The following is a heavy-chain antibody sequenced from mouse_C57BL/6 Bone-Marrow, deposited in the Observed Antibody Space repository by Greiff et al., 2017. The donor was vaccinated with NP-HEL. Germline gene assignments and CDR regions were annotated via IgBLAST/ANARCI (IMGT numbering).Heavy chain of an antibody. V-gene: IGHV1-9*01. Sequence: VKLMESGAELMKPGASVKLSCKATGYTFTGYWIEWVKQRPGHGLEWIGEILPGSGSTNYNEKFKGKATFTADTSSNTAYMQLSSLTTEDSAIYYCARRLTTVEDWFAYWGQGTLVTVSA. D-gene: IGHD1-1*01. J-gene: IGHJ3*01. CDR2: ILPGSGST. CDR1: GYTFTGYW. CDR3: ARRLTTVEDWFAY.